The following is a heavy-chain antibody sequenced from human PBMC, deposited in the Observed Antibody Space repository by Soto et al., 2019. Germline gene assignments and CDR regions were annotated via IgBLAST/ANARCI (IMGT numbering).Heavy chain of an antibody. CDR1: GYTFTSYD. CDR3: ARYYSGSRRYAFDI. D-gene: IGHD5-12*01. CDR2: INPSGGST. V-gene: IGHV1-46*01. J-gene: IGHJ3*02. Sequence: GASVKVSCKASGYTFTSYDIHWVRQAPGQGLEWMGIINPSGGSTSYAQKFQGRVTMTRNTSISTAYMELSSLRSEDTAVYYCARYYSGSRRYAFDIWGQGTMVTVSS.